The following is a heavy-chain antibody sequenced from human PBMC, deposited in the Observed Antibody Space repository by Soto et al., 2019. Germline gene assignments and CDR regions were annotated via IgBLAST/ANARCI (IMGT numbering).Heavy chain of an antibody. Sequence: QVQVVQSGAEVKKPGSSVKVSCKASGGSFSNYGISWVRQAPGQGLEWMGGIIPVFGTPHYAQKFQDRVTITADESTSTVDMAVSSLTSEDTAVYYWARGDATKIIVTTYYGLGVWGQWTTVTVSS. V-gene: IGHV1-69*12. CDR3: ARGDATKIIVTTYYGLGV. J-gene: IGHJ6*02. D-gene: IGHD3-22*01. CDR2: IIPVFGTP. CDR1: GGSFSNYG.